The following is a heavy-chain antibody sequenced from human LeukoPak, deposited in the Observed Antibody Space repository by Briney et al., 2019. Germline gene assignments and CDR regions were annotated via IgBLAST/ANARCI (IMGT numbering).Heavy chain of an antibody. J-gene: IGHJ2*01. V-gene: IGHV4-61*02. Sequence: SETLSLTCTVSGGSISSGSYYWSWIRHPPGKELEWIGRIYTSGSTNYSPSLKSRVTISVDTSKNQFSLKLSSVTAADTAVYYCARVLRPDWYFDLWGRGTLVTVSS. D-gene: IGHD4-17*01. CDR3: ARVLRPDWYFDL. CDR2: IYTSGST. CDR1: GGSISSGSYY.